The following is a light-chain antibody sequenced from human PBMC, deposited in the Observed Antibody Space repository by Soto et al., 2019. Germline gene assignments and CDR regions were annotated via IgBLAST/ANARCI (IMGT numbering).Light chain of an antibody. CDR3: SSYKSSSTYV. CDR2: EVS. J-gene: IGLJ1*01. V-gene: IGLV2-18*02. Sequence: QSVLTQPPSVSGSPGQSVTISCTGTSSDVGSYNRVSWYQQPPGTAPKLMIYEVSNRPSGVPDRFSGSKSGDTASLTISGLQAEHEADYYCSSYKSSSTYVFGTGTKVTVL. CDR1: SSDVGSYNR.